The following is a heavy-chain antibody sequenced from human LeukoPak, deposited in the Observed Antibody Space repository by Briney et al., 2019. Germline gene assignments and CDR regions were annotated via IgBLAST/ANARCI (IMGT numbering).Heavy chain of an antibody. CDR2: INHSEYT. CDR1: GVSFDDYY. V-gene: IGHV4-34*01. CDR3: TRMITGHDY. D-gene: IGHD3-16*01. J-gene: IGHJ4*02. Sequence: SETLLHACGVSGVSFDDYYWSWVRQTPGKGLEWLGEINHSEYTNYSRSLKSRVTLSIDTSRKQFSLNLRSVTVADAGIYYCTRMITGHDYWGQGAQGPVSS.